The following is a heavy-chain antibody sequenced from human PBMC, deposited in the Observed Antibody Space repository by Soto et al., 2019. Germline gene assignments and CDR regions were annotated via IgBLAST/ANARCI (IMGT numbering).Heavy chain of an antibody. CDR1: GFTFSRYA. V-gene: IGHV3-23*01. CDR2: ISGSGGTT. CDR3: AKTANGWFSAFDI. J-gene: IGHJ3*02. Sequence: EVQLLESGGGLVQPGGSLRLSCAASGFTFSRYAMSWVRQAPGKGLEWVSAISGSGGTTYYADSVKGRFTFSRDNCKNTLYLQMNSLRAEDTAVYYCAKTANGWFSAFDIWGQGTMVTVSS. D-gene: IGHD6-19*01.